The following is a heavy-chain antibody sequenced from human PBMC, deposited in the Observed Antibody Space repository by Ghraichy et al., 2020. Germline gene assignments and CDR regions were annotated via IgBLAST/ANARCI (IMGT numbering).Heavy chain of an antibody. CDR2: VRYSGST. J-gene: IGHJ5*02. CDR3: ARAYYGSGSYRFDP. Sequence: SETLSLTCTVSGVSITSYSWSWIRQPPGQGLEWIGSVRYSGSTTYNPSLKSRVTISQDTSTNQFSLNLTSVTAAETAVYYCARAYYGSGSYRFDPWGQGSLVTVSS. CDR1: GVSITSYS. V-gene: IGHV4-59*01. D-gene: IGHD3-10*01.